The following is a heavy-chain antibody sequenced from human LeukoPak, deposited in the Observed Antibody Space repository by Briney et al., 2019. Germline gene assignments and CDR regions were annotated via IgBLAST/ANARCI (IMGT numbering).Heavy chain of an antibody. CDR1: GFSFSSFG. Sequence: GGSLRLSCAASGFSFSSFGMSWVRQAPGKGLEWVSRISGSDGSTDYADSVKGRFTISRDNSKNSLYLQMNSLRAEDTAVYYCASFLGELSPLFDYWGQGTLVTVSS. J-gene: IGHJ4*02. CDR2: ISGSDGST. CDR3: ASFLGELSPLFDY. D-gene: IGHD3-16*02. V-gene: IGHV3-23*01.